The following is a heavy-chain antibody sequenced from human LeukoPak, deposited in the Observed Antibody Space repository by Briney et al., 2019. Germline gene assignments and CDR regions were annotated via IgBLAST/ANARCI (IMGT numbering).Heavy chain of an antibody. D-gene: IGHD3-10*01. CDR1: GFTVSSNY. Sequence: GSLSLSCAASGFTVSSNYMSWVRQAPGKGLEWVSVIYSGGSTYYADSVKGRFTISRDNSKNTLYLQMNSPRAEDTAVYYCAKDWSTMVRGVAFDIWGQGTMVTVSS. CDR3: AKDWSTMVRGVAFDI. V-gene: IGHV3-53*05. J-gene: IGHJ3*02. CDR2: IYSGGST.